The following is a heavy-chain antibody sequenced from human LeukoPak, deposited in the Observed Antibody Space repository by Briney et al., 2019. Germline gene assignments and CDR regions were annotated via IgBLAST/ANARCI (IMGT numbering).Heavy chain of an antibody. J-gene: IGHJ4*02. D-gene: IGHD1-26*01. V-gene: IGHV3-23*01. Sequence: GGSLRLSCAASGFTFSSYAMSWVRQAPGKGLEWVSTFSGSGGNTYYADSVKGRFTISRDNAKNSLYLQMNSLRAEDTAVYYCARDESGSYSLDYWGQGTLVTVSS. CDR2: FSGSGGNT. CDR3: ARDESGSYSLDY. CDR1: GFTFSSYA.